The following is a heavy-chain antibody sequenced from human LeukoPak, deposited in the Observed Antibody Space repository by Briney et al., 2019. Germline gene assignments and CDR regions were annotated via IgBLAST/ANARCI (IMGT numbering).Heavy chain of an antibody. CDR1: GFTFSSYA. CDR2: ISGSGGST. Sequence: QSGGSLRLSCAASGFTFSSYAMSWVRQAPGKGLEWVSAISGSGGSTYYADSVKGRFTISRDNSKNTLYLQMNSLRAEDTAVYYCAKIRSYSSSWYDSEDAFDIWGQGTMVTVSS. D-gene: IGHD6-13*01. CDR3: AKIRSYSSSWYDSEDAFDI. V-gene: IGHV3-23*01. J-gene: IGHJ3*02.